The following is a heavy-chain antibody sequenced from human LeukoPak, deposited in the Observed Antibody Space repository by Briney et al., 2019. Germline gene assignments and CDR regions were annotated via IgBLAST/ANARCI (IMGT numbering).Heavy chain of an antibody. CDR1: GFTFSSYG. CDR2: ISYDVGKK. CDR3: AKDDYYDTSGYRD. J-gene: IGHJ4*02. V-gene: IGHV3-30*18. D-gene: IGHD3-22*01. Sequence: PGGSLRLSCAAFGFTFSSYGMHWVRQAPGKGLEWVAVISYDVGKKYYADSVKGRFTISRDNSKNTLYLQMNSLRAEDTAVYYCAKDDYYDTSGYRDWGQGTLVTVSS.